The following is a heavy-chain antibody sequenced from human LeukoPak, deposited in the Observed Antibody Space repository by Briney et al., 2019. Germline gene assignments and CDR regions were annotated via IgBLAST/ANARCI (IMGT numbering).Heavy chain of an antibody. CDR1: GFTVSSSF. J-gene: IGHJ4*02. CDR2: IYSGGST. V-gene: IGHV3-53*01. Sequence: GGSLRLSCAASGFTVSSSFMSWVRQAPGKGLEWVSVIYSGGSTYYADSLKGRFTISRDNSKNTLYLQMNSLRADDTAVYYCAKDGADYSFEYWGQGTLVTVSS. D-gene: IGHD4-11*01. CDR3: AKDGADYSFEY.